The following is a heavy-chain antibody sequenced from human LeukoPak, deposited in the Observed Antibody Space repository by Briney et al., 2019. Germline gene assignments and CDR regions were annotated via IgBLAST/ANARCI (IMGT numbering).Heavy chain of an antibody. CDR2: IYSGGST. V-gene: IGHV3-53*01. D-gene: IGHD6-13*01. J-gene: IGHJ3*02. CDR1: GGSISSSSYY. Sequence: PSETLSLTCTVSGGSISSSSYYWGWIRQAPGKGLEWVSVIYSGGSTYYADSVKGRFTISRDNSKNTLYLQMNSLRAEDMAVYYCAREDAQQQTYAFDIWGQGTMVTVSS. CDR3: AREDAQQQTYAFDI.